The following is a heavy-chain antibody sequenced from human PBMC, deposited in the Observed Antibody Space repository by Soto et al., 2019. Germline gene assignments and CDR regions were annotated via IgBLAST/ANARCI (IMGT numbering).Heavy chain of an antibody. CDR1: GYSISSSNW. J-gene: IGHJ6*02. CDR2: IYYSGST. V-gene: IGHV4-28*01. Sequence: QVQLQESGPGLVKPSDTLSLTCAVSGYSISSSNWWGWIRQPPGKGLEWIGYIYYSGSTYYNASLQIRVTMQVDTSKNQFSLKLSSVTAVDTAVYYCARTLQDYGMDVWGQGTTVTVSS. CDR3: ARTLQDYGMDV.